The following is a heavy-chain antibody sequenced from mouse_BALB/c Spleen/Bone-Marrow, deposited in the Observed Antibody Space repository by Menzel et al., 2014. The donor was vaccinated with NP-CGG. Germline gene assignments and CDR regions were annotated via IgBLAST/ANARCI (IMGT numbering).Heavy chain of an antibody. D-gene: IGHD1-1*01. CDR3: ARRDYYGYLNY. J-gene: IGHJ2*01. V-gene: IGHV4-1*02. CDR1: GFDFSRYW. CDR2: INPESRTI. Sequence: DVKLQESGGGLVQPGGSLKLSCAASGFDFSRYWMRWVRQAPGKGLEWIGEINPESRTINYSPSLKDKFIISRDNAKNTLYLRLNRVRSEDTALYYCARRDYYGYLNYWGQGTTLTVSS.